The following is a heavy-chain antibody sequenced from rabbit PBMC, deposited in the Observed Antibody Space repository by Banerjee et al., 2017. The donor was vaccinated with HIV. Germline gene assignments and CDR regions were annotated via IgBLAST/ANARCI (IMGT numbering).Heavy chain of an antibody. CDR3: ARERAGDAAYGYVGHDGFDP. Sequence: QSLEESGGDLVKPGASLTLTCTASGFSFSSGYWICWVRQAPGKGLEWIACIENGDGSTDYASWAKGRFTISKTSSTTVTLQMTSLTAADTATYFCARERAGDAAYGYVGHDGFDPRGPGTLVTVS. CDR1: GFSFSSGYW. CDR2: IENGDGST. J-gene: IGHJ2*01. D-gene: IGHD6-1*01. V-gene: IGHV1S40*01.